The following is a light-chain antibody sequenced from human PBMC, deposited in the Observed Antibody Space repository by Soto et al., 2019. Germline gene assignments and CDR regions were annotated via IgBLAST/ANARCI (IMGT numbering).Light chain of an antibody. Sequence: IVMTQSPATLSVSPGESATLSCRASQNIYYNVAWYQHGPGQAPRLLIYRASTRATGVPARFSGSGSGTEFTLTISSLQSEDFTVYSCLQYHNLWAFGQGTKVEI. V-gene: IGKV3-15*01. CDR1: QNIYYN. CDR3: LQYHNLWA. J-gene: IGKJ1*01. CDR2: RAS.